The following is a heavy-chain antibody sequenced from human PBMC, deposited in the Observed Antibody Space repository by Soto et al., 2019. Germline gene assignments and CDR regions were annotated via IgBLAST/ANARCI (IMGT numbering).Heavy chain of an antibody. Sequence: EVQLVESGGGLVQPGGSLRLSCAASGFTLSSFWMHWVRQAPGKGLVWVSRINGDGSTTSYADSVKGRFTISRDNAKNTLYLQMNSLRAEETAVYYCTRGKDGYNLVADYWGQGTLVTVSS. V-gene: IGHV3-74*01. J-gene: IGHJ4*02. CDR1: GFTLSSFW. D-gene: IGHD5-12*01. CDR3: TRGKDGYNLVADY. CDR2: INGDGSTT.